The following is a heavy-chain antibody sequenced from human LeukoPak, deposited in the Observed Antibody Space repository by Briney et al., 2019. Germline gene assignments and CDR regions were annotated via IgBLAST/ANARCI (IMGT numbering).Heavy chain of an antibody. CDR1: GGTFSSYA. CDR2: IIPIFGTA. CDR3: ARGGYYYDSSGYYYGAFDI. D-gene: IGHD3-22*01. J-gene: IGHJ3*02. V-gene: IGHV1-69*06. Sequence: SVKVSCKASGGTFSSYAISWVRQAPRQGLEWMGRIIPIFGTANYAQKFQGRVPITADKSTSTAYMELSSLRSEDTAVYYCARGGYYYDSSGYYYGAFDIWGQGTMVTVSS.